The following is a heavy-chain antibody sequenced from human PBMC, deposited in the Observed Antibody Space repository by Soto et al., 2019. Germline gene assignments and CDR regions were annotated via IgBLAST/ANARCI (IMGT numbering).Heavy chain of an antibody. CDR2: ISDTGGST. CDR3: AKDPCRSSTSCYLPYYYYYGMDV. Sequence: HPGGSLRLSCAASGFSFNKCAMHWVRQAPWTGLEYVSGISDTGGSTSHADSVKGRFTISRDNSKNTLYLQMNSLRAEDTAVYYCAKDPCRSSTSCYLPYYYYYGMDVWGQGTTVTVSS. CDR1: GFSFNKCA. V-gene: IGHV3-23*01. J-gene: IGHJ6*02. D-gene: IGHD2-2*01.